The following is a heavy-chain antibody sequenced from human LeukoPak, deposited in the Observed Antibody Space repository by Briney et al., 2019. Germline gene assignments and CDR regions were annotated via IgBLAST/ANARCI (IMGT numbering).Heavy chain of an antibody. J-gene: IGHJ5*02. CDR1: GFTFSSYA. D-gene: IGHD4-11*01. CDR3: ARGDSNLRAGGVNWFDP. Sequence: PGRSLRLSCAASGFTFSSYAMHWVRQAPGKGLEGVAVISYDGSHKYYADSVKGRFTISRDNSKNTLYLQMNSLRAEDTAVYYCARGDSNLRAGGVNWFDPWGQGTLVTVSS. CDR2: ISYDGSHK. V-gene: IGHV3-30-3*01.